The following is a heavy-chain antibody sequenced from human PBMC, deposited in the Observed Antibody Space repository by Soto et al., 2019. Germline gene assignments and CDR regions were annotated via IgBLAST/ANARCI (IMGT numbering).Heavy chain of an antibody. CDR3: ARRWSGTDY. D-gene: IGHD3-10*01. Sequence: QVQLQESGPGLVKPSETLSLTCTVSGGSITSYYWSWIRQPPGKGLEWIGYIHNSGSTSYNPSLQRRGTISADVSNNQFSLDLGSVTAADTAVYYGARRWSGTDYWGHGTLVTVSS. CDR1: GGSITSYY. CDR2: IHNSGST. V-gene: IGHV4-59*01. J-gene: IGHJ4*01.